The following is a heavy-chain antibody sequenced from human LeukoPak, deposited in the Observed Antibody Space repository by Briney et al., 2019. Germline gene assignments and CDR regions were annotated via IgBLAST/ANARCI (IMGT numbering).Heavy chain of an antibody. V-gene: IGHV3-30*03. CDR2: ISYDGSNK. Sequence: GGSLRLSCAASGFTFSSYGMHWVRQAPGKGLEWVAVISYDGSNKYYADTVKGRFTISRDNSKNTLYLQMNSLRAEDTAVYYCARGVLLEYCSSTSCEFFDYWGQGTLVTVSS. CDR3: ARGVLLEYCSSTSCEFFDY. D-gene: IGHD2-2*01. CDR1: GFTFSSYG. J-gene: IGHJ4*02.